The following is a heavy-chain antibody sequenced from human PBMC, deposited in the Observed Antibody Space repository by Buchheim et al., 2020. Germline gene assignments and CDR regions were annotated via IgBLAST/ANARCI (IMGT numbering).Heavy chain of an antibody. J-gene: IGHJ4*02. Sequence: EVQLVESGGGLVQPGGSLRLSCAASGFTFSSYEMNWVRQAPGKGLEWVSYISGSGSTIYYADSVKGRFTISRDNAKNSLYLQMSSLRAEDTAVYYCARDYDILTGAVFDYWGQGTL. D-gene: IGHD3-9*01. CDR2: ISGSGSTI. CDR3: ARDYDILTGAVFDY. V-gene: IGHV3-48*03. CDR1: GFTFSSYE.